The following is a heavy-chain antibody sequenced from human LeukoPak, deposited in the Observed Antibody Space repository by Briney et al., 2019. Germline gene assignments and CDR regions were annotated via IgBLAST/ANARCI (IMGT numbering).Heavy chain of an antibody. Sequence: SVKVSCKASGGTFSSYAISWVRQAPGQGLEWMGGIIPIFGTANYAQKFQGRVTITADESTSTAYMELSSLRSEDTAVYHCARELRFLVGTPQTDGENWFDPWGQGTLVTVSS. V-gene: IGHV1-69*01. J-gene: IGHJ5*02. D-gene: IGHD3-3*01. CDR1: GGTFSSYA. CDR2: IIPIFGTA. CDR3: ARELRFLVGTPQTDGENWFDP.